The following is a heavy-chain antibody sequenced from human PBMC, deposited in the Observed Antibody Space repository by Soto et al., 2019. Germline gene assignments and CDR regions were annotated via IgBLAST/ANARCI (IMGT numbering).Heavy chain of an antibody. V-gene: IGHV3-7*03. D-gene: IGHD2-2*01. CDR1: GFTFSSYW. J-gene: IGHJ5*02. Sequence: GSLRLSCAASGFTFSSYWMSWVRQAPGKGLEWVANIKQDGSEKYYVDSVKGRFTISRDNAKNSLYLQMNSLRAEDTAVYYCAKLDCSSTSCWDWFDPWGQGTLVTVSS. CDR3: AKLDCSSTSCWDWFDP. CDR2: IKQDGSEK.